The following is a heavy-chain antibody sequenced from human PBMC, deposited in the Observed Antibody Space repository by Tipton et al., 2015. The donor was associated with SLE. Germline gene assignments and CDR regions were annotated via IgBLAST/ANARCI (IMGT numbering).Heavy chain of an antibody. D-gene: IGHD2-21*02. CDR1: GFTLRSYA. Sequence: SLRLSCAASGFTLRSYAMSWVRQAPGKGLEWVSAISGSGGSTYNADSVKERFTISSDNSKNTLYLQMNSLRVDDTAVYYCAKARTVLVATAHSFDYWGQGILVTVSP. CDR3: AKARTVLVATAHSFDY. CDR2: ISGSGGST. J-gene: IGHJ4*02. V-gene: IGHV3-23*01.